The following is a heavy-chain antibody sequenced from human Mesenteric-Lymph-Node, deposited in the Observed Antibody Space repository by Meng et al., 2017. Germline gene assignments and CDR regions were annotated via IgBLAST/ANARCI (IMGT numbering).Heavy chain of an antibody. D-gene: IGHD3-22*01. CDR2: INHSGST. CDR3: ARGSYYYDSSGYYPMENTYYYYYGMDV. CDR1: GGSFSGYY. J-gene: IGHJ6*01. Sequence: GSLRLSCAVYGGSFSGYYWSWIRQPPGKGLEWIGEINHSGSTNYNPSLKSRVTISVDTSKNQFSLKLSSVTAADTAVYYCARGSYYYDSSGYYPMENTYYYYYGMDVWGQGNTV. V-gene: IGHV4-34*01.